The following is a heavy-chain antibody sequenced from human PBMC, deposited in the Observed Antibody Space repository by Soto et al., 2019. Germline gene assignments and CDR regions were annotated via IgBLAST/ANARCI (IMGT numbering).Heavy chain of an antibody. Sequence: GGSLRLSCAASGFSFSSYSMNWVRQAPGKGLEWVSYISSSSSTIYYADSVKGRFTISRDNAKNSLYLQMNSLRAEDTAVYYCARDQHYYGSGSYYSDYWGQGTLVTVSS. CDR2: ISSSSSTI. CDR3: ARDQHYYGSGSYYSDY. J-gene: IGHJ4*02. D-gene: IGHD3-10*01. V-gene: IGHV3-48*01. CDR1: GFSFSSYS.